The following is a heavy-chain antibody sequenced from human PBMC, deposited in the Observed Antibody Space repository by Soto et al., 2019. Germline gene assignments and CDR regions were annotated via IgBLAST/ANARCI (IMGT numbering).Heavy chain of an antibody. V-gene: IGHV1-69*01. D-gene: IGHD5-18*01. CDR1: GGTFSSYA. Sequence: QVQLVQSGAEVKKPGSSVKVSCKASGGTFSSYAISWVRQAPGQGLEWMGGIIPIFGTANYAQKFQGRGTITADESTSTAYMELSSLRSEDTAVYYCASGGLRRYNSQYYFDYWGQGTLVTVSS. CDR3: ASGGLRRYNSQYYFDY. J-gene: IGHJ4*02. CDR2: IIPIFGTA.